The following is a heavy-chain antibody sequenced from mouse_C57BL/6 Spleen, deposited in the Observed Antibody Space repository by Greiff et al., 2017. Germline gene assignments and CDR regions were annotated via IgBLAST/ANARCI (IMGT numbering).Heavy chain of an antibody. CDR2: ILPGRGST. CDR3: ALNWDGFAY. D-gene: IGHD4-1*01. V-gene: IGHV1-9*01. CDR1: GYTFTGYW. J-gene: IGHJ3*01. Sequence: QVQLQQSGAELMKPGASVKLSCKATGYTFTGYWIEWVKPRPGNGLEWIGGILPGRGSTNYNEKFKGKATFTEDTSSNTADMQLSSLTTEDSASYYCALNWDGFAYWGQGTLVTVSA.